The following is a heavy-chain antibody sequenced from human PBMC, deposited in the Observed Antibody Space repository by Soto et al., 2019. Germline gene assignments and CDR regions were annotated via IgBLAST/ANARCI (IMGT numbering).Heavy chain of an antibody. CDR3: ARWDMFRGVTRYYYYVIDF. CDR1: GGSVSSGSYY. V-gene: IGHV4-61*01. J-gene: IGHJ6*02. D-gene: IGHD3-10*01. CDR2: IYNSVST. Sequence: SETLSLTCTVSGGSVSSGSYYWSWIRQPPGKGLEWIGNIYNSVSTNYNPSLKSRVTISVDTSKNQFSLKRSSVTAADTAVYYCARWDMFRGVTRYYYYVIDFWGQGSSVTGSS.